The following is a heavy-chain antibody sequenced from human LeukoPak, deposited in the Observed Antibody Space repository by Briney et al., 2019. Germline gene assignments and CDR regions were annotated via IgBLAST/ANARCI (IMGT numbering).Heavy chain of an antibody. D-gene: IGHD6-6*01. V-gene: IGHV4-59*01. J-gene: IGHJ6*03. CDR1: GGSISSYY. CDR3: ARMGGSSSYYYYMDV. CDR2: IYYSGST. Sequence: PSETLSLTCTVSGGSISSYYWSWIRQPPGKGPEWIGYIYYSGSTNYNPSLRSRVTISVDTSKNQFSLKLSSVTAADTAVYYCARMGGSSSYYYYMDVWGKGTTVTVSS.